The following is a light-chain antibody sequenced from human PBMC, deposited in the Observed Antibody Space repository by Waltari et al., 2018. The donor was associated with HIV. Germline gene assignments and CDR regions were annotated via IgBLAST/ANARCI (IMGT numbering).Light chain of an antibody. CDR3: SSYGDNIRVL. CDR1: SRDMGAYAS. J-gene: IGLJ2*01. Sequence: QSALTQPPSASGSLGQSVTIPCTGSSRDMGAYASVSWFQQHPNNAPKLLLYEVSKRPSGVPDRFSGSRSGETAFLSVSGLQPDDTAAYFCSSYGDNIRVLFGGGTNLTVL. V-gene: IGLV2-8*01. CDR2: EVS.